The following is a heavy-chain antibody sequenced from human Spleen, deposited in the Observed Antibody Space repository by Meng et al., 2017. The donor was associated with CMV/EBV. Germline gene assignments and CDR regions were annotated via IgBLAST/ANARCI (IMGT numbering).Heavy chain of an antibody. CDR1: RFTVNTNY. CDR3: ARAGLGYCSVTSCYNDY. CDR2: IREDGSSK. Sequence: GESLKISCAASRFTVNTNYMSWVRQAPGKGLEWVANIREDGSSKYYADPVKGRFTISRDNAKNSLYLQMSSLRAEDTAMYYCARAGLGYCSVTSCYNDYWGPGTLVTVSS. V-gene: IGHV3-7*01. D-gene: IGHD2-2*02. J-gene: IGHJ4*02.